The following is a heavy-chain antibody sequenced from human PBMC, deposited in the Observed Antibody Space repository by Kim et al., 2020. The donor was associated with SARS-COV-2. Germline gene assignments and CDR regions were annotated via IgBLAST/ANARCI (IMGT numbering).Heavy chain of an antibody. J-gene: IGHJ5*02. CDR2: TT. V-gene: IGHV1-69*01. Sequence: TTNYAQKFQGRVTFTADESTSTAYMDLSSRRSEDTAVYYCAGRNCRGWYDPWGQGTLVTVSS. D-gene: IGHD1-7*01. CDR3: AGRNCRGWYDP.